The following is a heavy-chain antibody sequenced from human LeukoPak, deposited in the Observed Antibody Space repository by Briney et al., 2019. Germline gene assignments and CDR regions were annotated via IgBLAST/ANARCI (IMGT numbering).Heavy chain of an antibody. D-gene: IGHD3-10*01. V-gene: IGHV4-61*02. CDR3: ARGESGYYGSGSYLYYYYYMDV. Sequence: PSETLSLTCTVSGGSISSGSYYWSWIRQPAGKGLEWIGRIYTSGSTNYNPSLKSRVTISVHTSKNQFSLKLSSVTAADTAVYYCARGESGYYGSGSYLYYYYYMDVWGKGTTVTISS. CDR2: IYTSGST. J-gene: IGHJ6*03. CDR1: GGSISSGSYY.